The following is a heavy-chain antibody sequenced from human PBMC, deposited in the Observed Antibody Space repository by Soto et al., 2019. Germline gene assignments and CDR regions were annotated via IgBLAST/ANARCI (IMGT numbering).Heavy chain of an antibody. CDR2: ISSSSSYI. V-gene: IGHV3-21*06. Sequence: PGGSLRLSCAASGFTFSSYSMNWVRQAPGKGLEWVSSISSSSSYIYYADSVKSRFTISRDNAENSVYLQMTSLRAEDTAVYYCVRDLSPYYGEGFDVWGQGTMVTVSS. CDR1: GFTFSSYS. CDR3: VRDLSPYYGEGFDV. J-gene: IGHJ3*01. D-gene: IGHD3-10*01.